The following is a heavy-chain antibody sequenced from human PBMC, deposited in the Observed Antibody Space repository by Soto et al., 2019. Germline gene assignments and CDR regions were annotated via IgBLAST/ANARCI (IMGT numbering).Heavy chain of an antibody. CDR3: ARLPKGSLVTA. CDR1: GFRFSDHS. D-gene: IGHD2-21*02. Sequence: LVESGGGLVSPGGSLRLSCVASGFRFSDHSMTWVRQSPGKGLQWIAYISSSSDNIYYAESVRGRFTVSRDNAENALFLEMNSLRDDDTATYYCARLPKGSLVTAWGQGTRVTVSS. V-gene: IGHV3-48*02. J-gene: IGHJ4*02. CDR2: ISSSSDNI.